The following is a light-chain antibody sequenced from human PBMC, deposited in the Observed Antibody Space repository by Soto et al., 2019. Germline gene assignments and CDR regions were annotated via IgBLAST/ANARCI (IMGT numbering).Light chain of an antibody. Sequence: EIVLTQSPGTLSLSPGERATLSCRASQSVSSSYLAWYQQKPGQAPRLLIYGASSRATGIPDRFSGSGSGKDSTLTISRLEPEDFAVYYCHHRAFGQGTKV. CDR2: GAS. J-gene: IGKJ1*01. CDR3: HHRA. V-gene: IGKV3-20*01. CDR1: QSVSSSY.